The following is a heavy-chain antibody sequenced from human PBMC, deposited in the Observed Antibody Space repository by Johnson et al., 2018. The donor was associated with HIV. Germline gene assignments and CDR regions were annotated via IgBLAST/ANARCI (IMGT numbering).Heavy chain of an antibody. V-gene: IGHV3-20*04. CDR3: AGDRGGSSYRWVAFDI. J-gene: IGHJ3*02. Sequence: EVQLVESGGGVVRPGGSLRVSCAASGFTFDDYGMSWVRQAPGKGLEWVSGINWNGGSTGYADSVKGRFTISRDNAKNSLYLQMNTLRAEDTAVYYCAGDRGGSSYRWVAFDIWGHGTMVTVSS. D-gene: IGHD2-2*02. CDR2: INWNGGST. CDR1: GFTFDDYG.